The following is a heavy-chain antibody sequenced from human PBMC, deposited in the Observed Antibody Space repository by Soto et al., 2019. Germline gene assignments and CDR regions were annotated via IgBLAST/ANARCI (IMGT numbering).Heavy chain of an antibody. Sequence: QVQLVESGGGVVQPGRSLRLSCAASGFTFSSYAMHWVRQAPGKGLEWLAGISYDGSNKYYADSVKGRFTISSDNSKNTMYLQMDSLSAEDTAVYYCARSHDPEATSAFDIWGQGTMVTVSS. CDR1: GFTFSSYA. CDR3: ARSHDPEATSAFDI. V-gene: IGHV3-30-3*01. D-gene: IGHD1-26*01. CDR2: ISYDGSNK. J-gene: IGHJ3*02.